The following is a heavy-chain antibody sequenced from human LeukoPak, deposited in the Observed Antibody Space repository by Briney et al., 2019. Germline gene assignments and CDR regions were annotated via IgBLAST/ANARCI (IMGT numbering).Heavy chain of an antibody. CDR3: ARLRYCNSTSCFAFDI. V-gene: IGHV4-34*01. Sequence: SETLSLTCAVYGGSFSGYYWSWIRQPPGKGLEWIGEINHSGSTNYNPSLKSRVTISVDTSKNQFSLKLSSVTAADTAVYYCARLRYCNSTSCFAFDIWGQGTMATVSS. CDR1: GGSFSGYY. CDR2: INHSGST. J-gene: IGHJ3*02. D-gene: IGHD2-2*01.